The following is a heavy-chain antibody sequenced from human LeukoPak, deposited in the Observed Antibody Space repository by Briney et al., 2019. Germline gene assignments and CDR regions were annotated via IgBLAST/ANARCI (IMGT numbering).Heavy chain of an antibody. Sequence: GGPLRLSCAASGFTFSSYGMHLVRAAPGKGLEWVAFIRYDGSNKYYSDSVKGRFTISRDNHKNTLYLQMNSLSAEDTAVYYCAKIPVTGYYYYMDVWGKGTTVTIPS. CDR3: AKIPVTGYYYYMDV. J-gene: IGHJ6*03. D-gene: IGHD2-21*01. CDR2: IRYDGSNK. CDR1: GFTFSSYG. V-gene: IGHV3-30*02.